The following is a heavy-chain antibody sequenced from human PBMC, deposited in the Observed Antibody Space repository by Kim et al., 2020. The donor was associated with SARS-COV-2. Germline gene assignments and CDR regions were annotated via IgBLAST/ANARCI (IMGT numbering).Heavy chain of an antibody. CDR3: ARSSLLDFDY. CDR2: GGA. J-gene: IGHJ4*02. V-gene: IGHV1-2*02. Sequence: GGANYAQRFQGRVTMTRDTCISTVYLEMTRLRSDDTAVYYCARSSLLDFDYWGQGTLVTVSS. D-gene: IGHD2-15*01.